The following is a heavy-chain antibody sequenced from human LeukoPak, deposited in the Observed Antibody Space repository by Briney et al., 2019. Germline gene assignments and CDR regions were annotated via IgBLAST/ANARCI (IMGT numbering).Heavy chain of an antibody. J-gene: IGHJ5*02. D-gene: IGHD3-3*02. V-gene: IGHV3-7*01. Sequence: GGSLRLSCAASGFTFSSFWMSWVRQAPGKGLEWVANIKQDGSKKYYVDSVKGRFTISRDNAKNSLSLQMNSLRAEDTAVYHCARWAFYYHWGQGTLVTVSS. CDR3: ARWAFYYH. CDR2: IKQDGSKK. CDR1: GFTFSSFW.